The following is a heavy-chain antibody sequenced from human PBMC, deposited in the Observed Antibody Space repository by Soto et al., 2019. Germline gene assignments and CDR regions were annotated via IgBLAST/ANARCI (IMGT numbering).Heavy chain of an antibody. CDR1: GYTFTTYG. Sequence: QVQLVQSGAEVKKPGASVKVSCKASGYTFTTYGISWVRQAPGQGLEWMGWISAYNGNTNYAQKLQGRVTMTTDTPPSTAYMEPRSVRSDDTAVYYCARDHGNCSGGTCYPRDWGQGTLVTVSS. CDR3: ARDHGNCSGGTCYPRD. V-gene: IGHV1-18*01. J-gene: IGHJ4*02. D-gene: IGHD2-15*01. CDR2: ISAYNGNT.